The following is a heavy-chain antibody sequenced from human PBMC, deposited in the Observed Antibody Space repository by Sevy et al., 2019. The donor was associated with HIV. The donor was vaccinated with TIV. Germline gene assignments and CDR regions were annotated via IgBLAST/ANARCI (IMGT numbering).Heavy chain of an antibody. D-gene: IGHD3-9*01. CDR1: GGSISSYY. Sequence: SDTLSLTCTVSGGSISSYYWSWIRQPPGKGLEWIGYIYYSGSTNYNPSLKSRVTISVDTSKNQFSLKLSSVTAADTAVYYCARVTGYYYYYKDVWGKGTTVTVS. V-gene: IGHV4-59*01. CDR3: ARVTGYYYYYKDV. CDR2: IYYSGST. J-gene: IGHJ6*03.